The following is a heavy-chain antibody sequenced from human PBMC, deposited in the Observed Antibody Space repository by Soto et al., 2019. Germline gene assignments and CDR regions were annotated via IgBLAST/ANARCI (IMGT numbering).Heavy chain of an antibody. J-gene: IGHJ4*02. CDR3: ARSGYSYGPFDY. D-gene: IGHD5-18*01. CDR2: SGGST. Sequence: EVQLVESGGGLIQPGGSLRLSCAASGFTVSSTYNSGGSTYYADSVKGRFTISRDNSKNTLYLQMNSLRAEDTAVYYCARSGYSYGPFDYWGQGTLVTVSS. V-gene: IGHV3-53*01. CDR1: GFTVSSTY.